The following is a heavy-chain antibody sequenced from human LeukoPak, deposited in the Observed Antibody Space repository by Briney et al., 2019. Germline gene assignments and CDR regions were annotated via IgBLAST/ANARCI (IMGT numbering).Heavy chain of an antibody. CDR1: GFTFSSHG. D-gene: IGHD6-13*01. V-gene: IGHV3-23*01. CDR2: ISNSGGSV. Sequence: QTGGSLRLSCAASGFTFSSHGMNWVRQAPGKGLEWISGISNSGGSVYYADSVKGRFTISRDNSKNTLYLQMNSLRAEDTAVYYCARDRGSRDYYYYYGMDVWGQGTTVTVSS. CDR3: ARDRGSRDYYYYYGMDV. J-gene: IGHJ6*02.